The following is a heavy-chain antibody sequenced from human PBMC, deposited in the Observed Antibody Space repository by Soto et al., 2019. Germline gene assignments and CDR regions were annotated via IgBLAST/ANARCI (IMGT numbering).Heavy chain of an antibody. J-gene: IGHJ6*02. CDR2: IIPIFGTA. V-gene: IGHV1-69*13. Sequence: ASVKVSCKASGGTFSSYAISWVRQAPGQGLEWMGGIIPIFGTANYAQKFQGRVTITADESTSTAYMELSSLRSEDTAVYYCARDRTGRYSSSWSRAGYYYGMDVWGQGTMVTVSS. D-gene: IGHD6-13*01. CDR1: GGTFSSYA. CDR3: ARDRTGRYSSSWSRAGYYYGMDV.